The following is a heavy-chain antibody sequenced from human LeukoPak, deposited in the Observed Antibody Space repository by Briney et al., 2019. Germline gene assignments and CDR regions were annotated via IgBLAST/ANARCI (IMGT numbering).Heavy chain of an antibody. CDR3: ARDHGVVVPAAIPGY. CDR1: EYTFTSYY. CDR2: INPSGGST. J-gene: IGHJ4*02. V-gene: IGHV1-46*01. D-gene: IGHD2-2*01. Sequence: ASVKVSCKASEYTFTSYYMHWVRQPPGQGLEWMGKINPSGGSTSYAQKFQGRVTMTRDTSTSTVYMELSSLRSEDTAVYYCARDHGVVVPAAIPGYWGQGTLVTVSS.